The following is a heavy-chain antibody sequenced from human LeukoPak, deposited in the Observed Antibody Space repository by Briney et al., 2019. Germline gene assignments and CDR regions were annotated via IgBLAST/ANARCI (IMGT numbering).Heavy chain of an antibody. D-gene: IGHD3-10*01. V-gene: IGHV3-7*01. CDR2: IRQDGSEE. J-gene: IGHJ4*02. CDR1: GFTFTNYW. CDR3: APRNNGCPYY. Sequence: GGSLRLSCAASGFTFTNYWMMWVRQAPGKGLEWVAKIRQDGSEEYYVDSVRGRFTISRDNAKNSLYLQMNSLRAEDTAMYYCAPRNNGCPYYWGQGTLVIVSS.